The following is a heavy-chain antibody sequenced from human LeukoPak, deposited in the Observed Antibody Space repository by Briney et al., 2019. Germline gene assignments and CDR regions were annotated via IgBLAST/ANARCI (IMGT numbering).Heavy chain of an antibody. V-gene: IGHV1-8*02. CDR3: ARGAPIRVAVAATFNP. J-gene: IGHJ5*02. D-gene: IGHD6-19*01. CDR1: GYTFSGHY. CDR2: MSPNSGDT. Sequence: ASVKVSCKASGYTFSGHYLHWVRQAPGQGLEWMGRMSPNSGDTGYAQKFQGRVTMTRNTSISTAYLGLSSLRSEDTAMYYCARGAPIRVAVAATFNPWGQGTLVTVPS.